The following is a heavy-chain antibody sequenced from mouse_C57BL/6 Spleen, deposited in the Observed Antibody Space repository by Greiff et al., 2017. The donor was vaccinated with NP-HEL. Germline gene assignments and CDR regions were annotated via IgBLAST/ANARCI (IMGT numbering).Heavy chain of an antibody. V-gene: IGHV5-6*01. D-gene: IGHD2-5*01. Sequence: EVMLVESGGDLVKPGGSLKLSCAASGFTFSSYGMSWVRQTPDKRLEWVATISSGGSYTYYPDSVKGRFTISRDNAKNTLYLQMSSLKSEDTAMYYCARAGFYSKEEGFAYWGQGTLVTVSA. CDR1: GFTFSSYG. CDR3: ARAGFYSKEEGFAY. J-gene: IGHJ3*01. CDR2: ISSGGSYT.